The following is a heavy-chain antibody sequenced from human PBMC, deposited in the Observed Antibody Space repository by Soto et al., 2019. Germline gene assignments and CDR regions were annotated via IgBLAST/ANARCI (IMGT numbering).Heavy chain of an antibody. D-gene: IGHD5-18*01. CDR1: GGSISSSNW. CDR2: IYHSGST. CDR3: ATESGSTYGYFDH. V-gene: IGHV4-4*02. Sequence: PSETLSLTCAVSGGSISSSNWWSWVRQPPGKGLEWIGEIYHSGSTNYNPSLKTRLPMSVDRSKNQFTLRLTSVTAADTAVYFCATESGSTYGYFDHWGQGTQVTVSS. J-gene: IGHJ4*02.